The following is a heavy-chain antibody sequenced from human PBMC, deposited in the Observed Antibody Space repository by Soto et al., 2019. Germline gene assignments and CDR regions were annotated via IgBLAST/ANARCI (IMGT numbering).Heavy chain of an antibody. D-gene: IGHD6-19*01. CDR3: ARGGEQWLVFYFDY. CDR1: VGTFSSYA. V-gene: IGHV1-69*01. J-gene: IGHJ4*02. CDR2: IIPIFGTA. Sequence: QVQLVQSGAEVKKPGSSVKVSCKASVGTFSSYAISWVRQAPGQGLEWMGGIIPIFGTANYAQKFQGRVTITADEATSTAYMELSSLRSEDTAVYYCARGGEQWLVFYFDYWGQGTLVTVSS.